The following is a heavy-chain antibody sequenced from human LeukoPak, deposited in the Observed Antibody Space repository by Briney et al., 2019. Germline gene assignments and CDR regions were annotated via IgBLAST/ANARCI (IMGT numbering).Heavy chain of an antibody. CDR3: ARTLFGELLGYVFDY. V-gene: IGHV1-18*04. Sequence: ASVKVSCKASGYTFTSYGISWVRQAPGQGLEWMGWISAYNGNTNYAQKLQGRVTMTTDTSTSTAYMELRSLRSDDTAVYYCARTLFGELLGYVFDYWGQGTLVTVSS. CDR2: ISAYNGNT. J-gene: IGHJ4*02. D-gene: IGHD3-10*02. CDR1: GYTFTSYG.